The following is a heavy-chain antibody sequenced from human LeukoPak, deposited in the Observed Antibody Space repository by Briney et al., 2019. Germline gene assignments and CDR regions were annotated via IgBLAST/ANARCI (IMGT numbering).Heavy chain of an antibody. V-gene: IGHV3-30*02. Sequence: GGSLRLSCAASGFTFSSHGMHWVRQAPGKGLEWVAFVRSDGTTKYYVDSVKGRFTISRDNSKNTMYLQMNSLRAEDTAVYYCAREKSGSNAAFDYWGQGTLVTVSS. CDR2: VRSDGTTK. J-gene: IGHJ4*02. CDR1: GFTFSSHG. D-gene: IGHD1-26*01. CDR3: AREKSGSNAAFDY.